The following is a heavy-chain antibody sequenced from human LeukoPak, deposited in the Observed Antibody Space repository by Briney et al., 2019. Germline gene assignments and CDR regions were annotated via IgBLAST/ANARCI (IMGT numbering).Heavy chain of an antibody. CDR2: IRRKAYSGTT. D-gene: IGHD2/OR15-2a*01. CDR1: GFTFGDYS. Sequence: GGSLRLSCTASGFTFGDYSMRWLRQAPGKGREGVGFIRRKAYSGTTEYAASVKGRFTISRDDSKSIAYLQMNGLKTEDTAVYYCTRDSTTLGYFDYWGQGTLVTVSS. CDR3: TRDSTTLGYFDY. V-gene: IGHV3-49*03. J-gene: IGHJ4*02.